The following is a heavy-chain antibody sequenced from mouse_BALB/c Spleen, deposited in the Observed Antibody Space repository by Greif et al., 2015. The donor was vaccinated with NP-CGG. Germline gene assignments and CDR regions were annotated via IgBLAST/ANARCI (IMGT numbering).Heavy chain of an antibody. CDR3: ARNWDGWDGAMDY. CDR2: IWSGGST. V-gene: IGHV2-2*02. CDR1: GFSLTSYG. J-gene: IGHJ4*01. D-gene: IGHD4-1*01. Sequence: VQLVESGPGLVQPSQSLSITCTVSGFSLTSYGVHWVRQSPGKGLEWLGVIWSGGSTDYNAAFISRLSISKDNSKSXVFFKMNSLQANDTAIYYCARNWDGWDGAMDYWGQGTSVTVSS.